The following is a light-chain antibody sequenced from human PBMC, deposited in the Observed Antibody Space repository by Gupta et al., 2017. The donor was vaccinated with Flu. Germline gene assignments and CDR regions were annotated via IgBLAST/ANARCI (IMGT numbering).Light chain of an antibody. CDR3: VLYMGSGIWV. V-gene: IGLV8-61*01. Sequence: QTVVTQEPSFSVSPGGTATPTCGLTSGSVSTSHYPGWYQQTPGQAPRPLIYGTNPRSSGVPARFSGSIRGNNAALTITGAQADDQSHYYCVLYMGSGIWVFGGGTKVTVL. J-gene: IGLJ3*02. CDR1: SGSVSTSHY. CDR2: GTN.